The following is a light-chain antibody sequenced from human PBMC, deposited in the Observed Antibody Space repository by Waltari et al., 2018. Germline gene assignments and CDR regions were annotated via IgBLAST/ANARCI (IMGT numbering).Light chain of an antibody. J-gene: IGLJ3*02. CDR1: GGSIVNNY. V-gene: IGLV6-57*04. CDR3: QSYTSSAV. Sequence: NFLLTQPHSVSESPGTTVIISCTRSGGSIVNNYVQWYQHRPGSAPSIVIYEDDQRPSGFPYRFSGSIDSSSNSASLTISGLKTEDEADYYCQSYTSSAVFGGGTKLTV. CDR2: EDD.